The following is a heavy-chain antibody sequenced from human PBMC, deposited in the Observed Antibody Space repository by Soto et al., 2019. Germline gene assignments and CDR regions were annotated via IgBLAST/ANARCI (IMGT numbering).Heavy chain of an antibody. CDR2: IYHSGST. D-gene: IGHD5-12*01. J-gene: IGHJ4*02. CDR1: GYSITSGYY. V-gene: IGHV4-38-2*01. CDR3: ARLPYSYSGYDETYFDY. Sequence: ETLSLTCAVSGYSITSGYYWGWIRQPPGKGLEWIGSIYHSGSTYYNPSLKSRVTISVDTPQKLFSLKLSSVTAADTAVYYCARLPYSYSGYDETYFDYWGQGTLVTVSS.